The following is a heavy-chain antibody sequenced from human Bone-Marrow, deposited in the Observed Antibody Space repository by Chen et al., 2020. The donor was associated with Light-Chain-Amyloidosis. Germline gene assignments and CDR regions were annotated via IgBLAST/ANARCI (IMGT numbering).Heavy chain of an antibody. D-gene: IGHD3-10*01. V-gene: IGHV3-9*01. Sequence: EEHLVESGGGLVQPGRSLRLSCEASGFTFDDYAMHWVRQAPGKGLEWVSGISWNSGVKGYVDSVRGRFTISRDGVKNSLYLQMNSLRPEDTALYYCAEDKGGSMGFGMDVWGQGTTVIVSS. CDR1: GFTFDDYA. CDR3: AEDKGGSMGFGMDV. CDR2: ISWNSGVK. J-gene: IGHJ6*02.